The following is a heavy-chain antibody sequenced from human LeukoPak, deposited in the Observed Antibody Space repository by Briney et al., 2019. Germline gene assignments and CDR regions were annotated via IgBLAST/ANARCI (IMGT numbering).Heavy chain of an antibody. J-gene: IGHJ3*02. CDR3: AKSGGSLSGVFDI. V-gene: IGHV3-23*01. CDR1: GFTFSSYA. CDR2: VSGSGGST. Sequence: GGSLRLSCAASGFTFSSYAMSWVRQAPGKGLEWGSDVSGSGGSTNFADSVKGRFIISRDNSKNTLYVQMNSLRVEDTAVYYCAKSGGSLSGVFDIWGQGTMVTVSS. D-gene: IGHD2-15*01.